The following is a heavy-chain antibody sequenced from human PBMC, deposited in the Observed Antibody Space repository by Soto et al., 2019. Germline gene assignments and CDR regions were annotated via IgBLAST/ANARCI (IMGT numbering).Heavy chain of an antibody. D-gene: IGHD6-6*01. J-gene: IGHJ1*01. CDR2: ISADGRET. Sequence: PVGSLRLSCAASGFTFSDSWMNWVRQAPGKGLEWVAYISADGRETNHVDSVKGRFTISRDNAKNSLYLQMNSLRSEDTAVYYCARKPRLLELWGQGTLVTVSS. CDR1: GFTFSDSW. CDR3: ARKPRLLEL. V-gene: IGHV3-7*01.